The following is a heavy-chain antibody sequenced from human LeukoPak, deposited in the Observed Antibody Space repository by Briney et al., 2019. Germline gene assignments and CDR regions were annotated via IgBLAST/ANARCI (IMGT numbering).Heavy chain of an antibody. CDR1: GFTFSSYW. CDR2: IKQDGSEK. J-gene: IGHJ4*02. V-gene: IGHV3-7*01. Sequence: GGSLRLSRAASGFTFSSYWMSWVRQAPGKGLEWVDNIKQDGSEKYYVDSVKGRFTISRDNAKNSLYLQMNSLRAEDTAVYYCASLRMATTYFDYWGQGTLVTVSS. D-gene: IGHD5-24*01. CDR3: ASLRMATTYFDY.